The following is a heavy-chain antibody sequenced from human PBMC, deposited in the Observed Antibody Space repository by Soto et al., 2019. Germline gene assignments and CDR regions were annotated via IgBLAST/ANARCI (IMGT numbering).Heavy chain of an antibody. Sequence: SETLCLTCTVSGGSISIYYWSWIRQPPGKGLEWIGYIYYSGSTNYNPSLKSRVTISVDTSKNQFSLKLSSVTAADTAVYYCARDLGSSRPFDYWGQGTLVTVSS. D-gene: IGHD6-6*01. CDR2: IYYSGST. V-gene: IGHV4-59*01. CDR3: ARDLGSSRPFDY. CDR1: GGSISIYY. J-gene: IGHJ4*02.